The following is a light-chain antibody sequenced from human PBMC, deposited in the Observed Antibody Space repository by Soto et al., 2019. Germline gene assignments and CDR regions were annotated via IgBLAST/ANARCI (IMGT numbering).Light chain of an antibody. CDR3: QQRGT. Sequence: EIVLTQSPATLSLSPGERATLSCRASQSVSSYLAWYQQKPGQAPRLLIYDASNRATGIPARFSGRGSGTDFTLTISSLEPEDFAVYYCQQRGTFGQGTKLEIK. CDR1: QSVSSY. CDR2: DAS. J-gene: IGKJ2*01. V-gene: IGKV3-11*01.